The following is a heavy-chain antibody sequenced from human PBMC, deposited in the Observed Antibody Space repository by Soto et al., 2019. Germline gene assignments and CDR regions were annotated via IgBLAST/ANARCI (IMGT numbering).Heavy chain of an antibody. CDR1: GFTFSSYG. J-gene: IGHJ6*02. D-gene: IGHD3-16*01. Sequence: GGSLRLSCAASGFTFSSYGMHWVRQAPGKGLEWVAVISYDGSNKYYADSVKGRFTISRDNSKNTLYLQMNSLRAEDTAVYYCANLRGDYYYYYGMDVWGQGTTVTVSS. CDR3: ANLRGDYYYYYGMDV. CDR2: ISYDGSNK. V-gene: IGHV3-30*18.